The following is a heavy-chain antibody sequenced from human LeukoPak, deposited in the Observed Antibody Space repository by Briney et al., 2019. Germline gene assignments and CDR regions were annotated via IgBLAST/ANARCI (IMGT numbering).Heavy chain of an antibody. J-gene: IGHJ2*01. CDR1: GFTFSSYA. Sequence: GGSLRLSCAASGFTFSSYALTWVRQAPGKGLEYVSSISGSGGSTYYADSVKGRFTISRDNSKNSLYLQMNSLRAEDTAVYYCAKVAGNWYFDLWGRGTLVTVSS. D-gene: IGHD2-15*01. CDR3: AKVAGNWYFDL. CDR2: ISGSGGST. V-gene: IGHV3-23*01.